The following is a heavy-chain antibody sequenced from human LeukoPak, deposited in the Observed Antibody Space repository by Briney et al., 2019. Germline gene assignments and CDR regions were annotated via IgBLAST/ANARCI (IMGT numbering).Heavy chain of an antibody. CDR1: GYTFTSYG. D-gene: IGHD6-13*01. Sequence: ASVEVSCKASGYTFTSYGISWVRQAPGQGLEWMGWISAYNGNTNYAQKLQGRVTMTTDTSTSTAYMELRSLRSDDTAVYYCARVSGSSWADWYFDLWGRGTLVTVSS. CDR3: ARVSGSSWADWYFDL. CDR2: ISAYNGNT. V-gene: IGHV1-18*01. J-gene: IGHJ2*01.